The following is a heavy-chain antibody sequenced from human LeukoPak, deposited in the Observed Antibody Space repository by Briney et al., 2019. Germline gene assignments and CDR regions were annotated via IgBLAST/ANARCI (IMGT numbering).Heavy chain of an antibody. CDR3: ASFGWLLRRYFDY. CDR1: GDSVSSGNYY. V-gene: IGHV4-61*01. D-gene: IGHD2-15*01. CDR2: MSPSGTT. Sequence: PSETLSLTCTVSGDSVSSGNYYLTWIRQPPGKGLDWITYMSPSGTTKYNPSLKSRVTTSVDTSRTQFSLKLSSVTAADTAVYYCASFGWLLRRYFDYWGQGTLVTVSS. J-gene: IGHJ4*02.